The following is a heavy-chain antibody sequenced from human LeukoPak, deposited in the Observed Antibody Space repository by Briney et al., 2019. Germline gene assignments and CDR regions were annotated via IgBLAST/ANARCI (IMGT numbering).Heavy chain of an antibody. Sequence: GGSLRLSCAASGFTFSSYGMHWVRQAPGKGLEWVAFIRYDGSNKYYADSVKGRFTISRDNSKNTLYLQMNSLRAEDTAVYYCAKDGRYYDILTGSPDAFDIWGQGTMVTVSS. J-gene: IGHJ3*02. D-gene: IGHD3-9*01. V-gene: IGHV3-30*02. CDR2: IRYDGSNK. CDR1: GFTFSSYG. CDR3: AKDGRYYDILTGSPDAFDI.